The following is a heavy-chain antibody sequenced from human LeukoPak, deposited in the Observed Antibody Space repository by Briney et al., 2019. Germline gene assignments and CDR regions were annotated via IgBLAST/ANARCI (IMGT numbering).Heavy chain of an antibody. J-gene: IGHJ4*02. CDR1: GGSISSSSYY. CDR3: ARHPICSGGSCVLGYFDY. V-gene: IGHV4-39*01. CDR2: IYYSGST. D-gene: IGHD2-15*01. Sequence: PSETLSLTCTVSGGSISSSSYYWGWIRQPPGKGLEWIVSIYYSGSTYYNPSLKSRVTISVDTSKNQFSLKLSSVTAADTAVYYCARHPICSGGSCVLGYFDYWGQGTLVTVSS.